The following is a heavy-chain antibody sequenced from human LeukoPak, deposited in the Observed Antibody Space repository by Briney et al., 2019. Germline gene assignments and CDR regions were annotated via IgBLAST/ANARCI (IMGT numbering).Heavy chain of an antibody. D-gene: IGHD3-16*01. J-gene: IGHJ4*02. CDR1: GFTFSDNY. CDR2: ISSSSGYT. Sequence: PGGSLRLSCAASGFTFSDNYMSWIRQAPGKGLEWVSYISSSSGYTNYADSVKGRFTISRDNAKNSLYLQMNSLRAEDTAVYYCARGATGFDYWGQGTLVTVSS. V-gene: IGHV3-11*06. CDR3: ARGATGFDY.